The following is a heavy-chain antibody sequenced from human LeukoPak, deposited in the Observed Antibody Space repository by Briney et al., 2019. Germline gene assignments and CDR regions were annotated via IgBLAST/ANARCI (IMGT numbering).Heavy chain of an antibody. CDR2: IYWYDDK. CDR3: AHRSIRYFDNSGYLS. D-gene: IGHD3-22*01. V-gene: IGHV2-5*01. J-gene: IGHJ5*02. CDR1: GFSLSTSGGG. Sequence: GPTLVNPTQTLTLTCTFSGFSLSTSGGGVCWILQPPGKALVWLALIYWYDDKRYSPSLKSRLTITKDTSKNQVVLTMTNMHPVDTARYFCAHRSIRYFDNSGYLSWGQGTLVTVSS.